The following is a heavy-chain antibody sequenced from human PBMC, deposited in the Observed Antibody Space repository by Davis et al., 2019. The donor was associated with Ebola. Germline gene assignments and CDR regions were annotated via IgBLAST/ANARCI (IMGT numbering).Heavy chain of an antibody. V-gene: IGHV4-39*07. J-gene: IGHJ4*02. CDR3: ARMNYDILTGYFDY. Sequence: MPGGSLRLSCTVSGGSISSGGYYWSWIRQPPGKGLEWIGEINHSGSTNYNPSLKSRVTISVDTSKNQFSLKLSSVTAADTAVYYCARMNYDILTGYFDYWGQGTLVTVSS. D-gene: IGHD3-9*01. CDR2: INHSGST. CDR1: GGSISSGGYY.